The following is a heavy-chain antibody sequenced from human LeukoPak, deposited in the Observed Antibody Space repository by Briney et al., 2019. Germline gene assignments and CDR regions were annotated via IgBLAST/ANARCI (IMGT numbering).Heavy chain of an antibody. V-gene: IGHV1-2*02. CDR2: INPNSGGT. D-gene: IGHD1-1*01. Sequence: ASVKVSCKVSGYTLTELSMHWVRQAPGKGLEWMGWINPNSGGTNYAQKFQGRVTMTRDTSISTAYMELSRLRSDDTAVYYCARATRQTGTTDYWGQGTLVTVSS. J-gene: IGHJ4*02. CDR1: GYTLTELS. CDR3: ARATRQTGTTDY.